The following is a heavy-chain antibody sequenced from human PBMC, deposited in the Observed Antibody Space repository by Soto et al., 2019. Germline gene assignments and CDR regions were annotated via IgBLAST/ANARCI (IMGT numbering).Heavy chain of an antibody. V-gene: IGHV4-61*05. CDR1: GDSISSRSYY. J-gene: IGHJ4*02. CDR3: ARVLVGATSPFDY. Sequence: KTSETLSLTCTVTGDSISSRSYYWGWIRQPPGKGLEWIGYIYYSGSTNYNPSLKSRVTISVDTSKNQFSLKLSSVTAADTAVYYCARVLVGATSPFDYWGQGTLVTVSS. CDR2: IYYSGST. D-gene: IGHD1-26*01.